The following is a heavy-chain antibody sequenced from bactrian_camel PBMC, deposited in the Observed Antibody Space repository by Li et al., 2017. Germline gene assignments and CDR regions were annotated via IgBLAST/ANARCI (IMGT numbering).Heavy chain of an antibody. CDR2: IDWDGKDV. CDR3: AALGGLGFPHVY. Sequence: HVQLVESGGGSVEAGGSLRLSCTASGFTLNGHDMGWYRQAPGKGPEWVAGIDWDGKDVHYPDSMRGRFTISRDNSKNTLWLQMNNLKSEDTARYYCAALGGLGFPHVYWGQGTQVTVS. V-gene: IGHV3S6*01. J-gene: IGHJ4*01. CDR1: GFTLNGHD. D-gene: IGHD5*01.